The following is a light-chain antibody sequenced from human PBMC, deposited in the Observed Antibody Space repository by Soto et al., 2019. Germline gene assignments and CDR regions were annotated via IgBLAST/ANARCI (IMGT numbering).Light chain of an antibody. J-gene: IGKJ5*01. V-gene: IGKV1-33*01. CDR2: DAS. CDR3: QQYENRPT. Sequence: DIPIPQSPSTLSASVGASVTITCRASQSISSWLAWYQQKPGKAPKLLIYDASNLKTGVPSRFRGSGSGTDFTFTISRLQPEDIATYYCQQYENRPTFGQGTRLEIK. CDR1: QSISSW.